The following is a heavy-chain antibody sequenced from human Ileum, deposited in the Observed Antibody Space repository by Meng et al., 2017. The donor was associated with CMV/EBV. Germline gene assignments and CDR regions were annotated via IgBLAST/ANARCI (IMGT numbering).Heavy chain of an antibody. V-gene: IGHV3-33*01. CDR3: TTFQY. CDR1: GFTFSTYN. Sequence: RALRLSCAASGFTFSTYNIHWVRQAPGKGLEWVALIYYDGNNKYYTNSVRGRFTISRDNSKNTLYLQMNSLRAEDTAVYYCTTFQYWGQGTLVTVSS. CDR2: IYYDGNNK. J-gene: IGHJ1*01.